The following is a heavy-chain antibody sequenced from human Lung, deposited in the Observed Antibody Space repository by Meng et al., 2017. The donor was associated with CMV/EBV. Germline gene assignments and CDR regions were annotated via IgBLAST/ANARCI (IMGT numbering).Heavy chain of an antibody. V-gene: IGHV3-30*14. CDR3: AREYGSSSAFDY. CDR2: ISFDGGTR. D-gene: IGHD6-6*01. J-gene: IGHJ4*02. CDR1: GFTFSRYA. Sequence: GGSLRLSCAASGFTFSRYAFHWVRQAPGKGLEWVAVISFDGGTRYYADSVKGRFTISRDSSRNSLYLQLNSLRPEDTAVYYCAREYGSSSAFDYWGPGTLVTVSS.